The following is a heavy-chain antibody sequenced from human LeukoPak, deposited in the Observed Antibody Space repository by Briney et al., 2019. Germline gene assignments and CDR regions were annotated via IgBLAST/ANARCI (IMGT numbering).Heavy chain of an antibody. V-gene: IGHV4-34*01. CDR2: INHSGST. D-gene: IGHD2-2*01. CDR1: GGSFSAYY. Sequence: SETLSLTCAVYGGSFSAYYWSWIRQPPGKGLEWIGEINHSGSTNYNPSLKSRVTISVDTSKNQFSLKLSSVTAADTAVYYCASLGDCSSTSCYTYYYYYGMDVWGQGTTVTVSS. CDR3: ASLGDCSSTSCYTYYYYYGMDV. J-gene: IGHJ6*02.